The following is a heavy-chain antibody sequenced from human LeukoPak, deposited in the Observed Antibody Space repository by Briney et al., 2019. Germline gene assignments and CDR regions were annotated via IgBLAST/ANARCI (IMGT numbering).Heavy chain of an antibody. CDR1: GGSFSGYY. CDR2: INHSGST. J-gene: IGHJ4*02. V-gene: IGHV4-34*01. D-gene: IGHD6-13*01. Sequence: SETLSLTCAVYGGSFSGYYWSWIRQPPGKGLEWIGEINHSGSTNYNPSLKSRVTISVDTSKNQFSLKLSSVTAADTAVYYCASEERSSWLQTYDYWGQGTLVTVSS. CDR3: ASEERSSWLQTYDY.